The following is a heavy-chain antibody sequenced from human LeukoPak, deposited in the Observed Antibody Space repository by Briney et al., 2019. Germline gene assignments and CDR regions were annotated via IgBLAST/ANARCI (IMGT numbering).Heavy chain of an antibody. J-gene: IGHJ4*02. CDR3: ARDSCSGGSCYLDY. V-gene: IGHV3-48*01. CDR2: ISSSSSTI. Sequence: GGSLRLSCAASGFTFSSYSINWVRQAPGKGLEWVSYISSSSSTIYYADSVKGRFTIPRDNAKNSLYLQMNSLRAEDTAVYYCARDSCSGGSCYLDYWGQGTLVTVSS. CDR1: GFTFSSYS. D-gene: IGHD2-15*01.